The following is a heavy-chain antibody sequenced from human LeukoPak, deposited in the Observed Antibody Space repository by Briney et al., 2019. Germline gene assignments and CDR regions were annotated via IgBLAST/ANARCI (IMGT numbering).Heavy chain of an antibody. Sequence: SETLSLTCGVSGGSISGYYWSWIRQSPAKGLEWIGNIYYSGSSNNNPSLNNYNPSLKSRVTISVDTSKNQFSLKLTSVTAADTAVYFCARGGWYSINWGQGTLVTVSS. V-gene: IGHV4-59*01. CDR1: GGSISGYY. J-gene: IGHJ4*02. CDR2: IYYSGSSNNNPSLN. D-gene: IGHD6-19*01. CDR3: ARGGWYSIN.